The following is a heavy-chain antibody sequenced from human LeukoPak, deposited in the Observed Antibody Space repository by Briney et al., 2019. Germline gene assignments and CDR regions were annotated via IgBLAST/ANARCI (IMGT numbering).Heavy chain of an antibody. CDR2: MNPNSGNT. J-gene: IGHJ5*02. V-gene: IGHV1-8*03. D-gene: IGHD2-2*01. CDR3: ARGQDIVVVPAARLDYNWFDP. CDR1: RYTFTSYD. Sequence: GASVKVSCKASRYTFTSYDINWVRQATGQGLEWMGWMNPNSGNTGYAQKFQGRVTITRNTSISTAYMELSSLRSEDTAVYYCARGQDIVVVPAARLDYNWFDPWGQGTLVTVSS.